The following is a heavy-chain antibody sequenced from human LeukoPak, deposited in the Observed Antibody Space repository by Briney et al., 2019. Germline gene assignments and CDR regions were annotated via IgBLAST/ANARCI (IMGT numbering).Heavy chain of an antibody. Sequence: SETLSLTCTVSGGSISSGSYYWSWIRQPAGKGLEWIGRIYTSGSTNYNPSLKSRVTISVDTSKNQFSLKLSSVTAADTAVYYCARGGNYYDSRGYTFDIWGQGTMVTVSS. CDR1: GGSISSGSYY. CDR3: ARGGNYYDSRGYTFDI. V-gene: IGHV4-61*02. CDR2: IYTSGST. D-gene: IGHD3-22*01. J-gene: IGHJ3*02.